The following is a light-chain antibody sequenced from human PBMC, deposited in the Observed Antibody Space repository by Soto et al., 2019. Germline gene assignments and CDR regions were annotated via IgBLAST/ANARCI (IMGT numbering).Light chain of an antibody. Sequence: DIQMTQSPSSLSASVGDRVTITCQASQDIRKYLSWYQQKPGRAPKLLIYGASNLETGVPSRFSGSGYGTDFTSTISSLQPEDIATYYCQHYDNLPPFTFGPGTKVAIK. CDR2: GAS. J-gene: IGKJ3*01. V-gene: IGKV1-33*01. CDR1: QDIRKY. CDR3: QHYDNLPPFT.